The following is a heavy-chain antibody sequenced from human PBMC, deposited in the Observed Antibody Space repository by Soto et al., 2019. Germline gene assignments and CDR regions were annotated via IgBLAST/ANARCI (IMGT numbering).Heavy chain of an antibody. J-gene: IGHJ3*02. V-gene: IGHV1-69*05. D-gene: IGHD6-13*01. CDR3: ARNSRLGGAFDI. CDR2: XIXIXGXA. CDR1: GGTFSSYA. Sequence: ASVKVSCKASGGTFSSYAISSVRQAPGQGLEXMGGXIXIXGXAXYXXXXQGRVTMTTGTSTSTAYMELRSLRSDDTAVYYCARNSRLGGAFDIWGQGTMVTVSS.